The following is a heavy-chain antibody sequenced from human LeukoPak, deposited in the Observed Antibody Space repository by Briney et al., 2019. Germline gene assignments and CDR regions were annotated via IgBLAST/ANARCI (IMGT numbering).Heavy chain of an antibody. V-gene: IGHV3-30-3*01. D-gene: IGHD4-11*01. CDR2: ISYDGSNK. CDR3: ARGLPPVMKYYFDY. Sequence: GRSLRLSCAASGFTFSSYAMHWVRQAPGKGLEWVAVISYDGSNKYYADSVKGRFTISRDNSKNTLYLQMNSLRAEDTAMYYCARGLPPVMKYYFDYWGQGTLVTVSS. CDR1: GFTFSSYA. J-gene: IGHJ4*02.